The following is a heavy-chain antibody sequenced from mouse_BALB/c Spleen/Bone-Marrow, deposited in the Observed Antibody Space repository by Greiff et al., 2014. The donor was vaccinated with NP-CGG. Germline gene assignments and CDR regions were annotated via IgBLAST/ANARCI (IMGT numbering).Heavy chain of an antibody. CDR1: GFNIKDTY. J-gene: IGHJ3*01. CDR3: ARGYDEGFAY. CDR2: IDPANGNT. Sequence: DVKLQESGAELVKPGASAKLSCTASGFNIKDTYMHWVKQRPEQGLEWIGRIDPANGNTKYDPKFQGKATITADTSSNTAYLQLSSLTSEDTAVYYCARGYDEGFAYWGQGTLVTVSA. D-gene: IGHD2-14*01. V-gene: IGHV14-3*02.